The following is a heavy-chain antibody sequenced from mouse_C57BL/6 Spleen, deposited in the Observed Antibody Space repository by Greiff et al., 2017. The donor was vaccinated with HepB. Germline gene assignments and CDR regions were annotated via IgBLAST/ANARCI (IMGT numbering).Heavy chain of an antibody. Sequence: VQLQQSGPELVKPGASVKISCKASGYTFTDYYMNWVKQSHGKSLEWIGDINPNNGGTSYNQKFKGKATLTVDKSSSTAYMELRSLTSEDSAVYYCARSVYGRGDWYFDVWGTGTTVTVSS. CDR1: GYTFTDYY. D-gene: IGHD1-1*01. CDR2: INPNNGGT. V-gene: IGHV1-26*01. J-gene: IGHJ1*03. CDR3: ARSVYGRGDWYFDV.